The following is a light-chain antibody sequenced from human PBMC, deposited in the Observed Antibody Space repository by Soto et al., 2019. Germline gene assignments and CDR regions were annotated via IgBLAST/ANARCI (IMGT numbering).Light chain of an antibody. V-gene: IGKV1-39*01. Sequence: DSPMTQSQYSMSASCLDTVRIRCRSSQSVDNYLKWYQQKPGTAPGLLIYAASTLQSGVPSRFSASGSGTDFTLTISSLQPEDFATYFCQQSYSTPPWTFGQATTVDI. CDR2: AAS. CDR3: QQSYSTPPWT. CDR1: QSVDNY. J-gene: IGKJ1*01.